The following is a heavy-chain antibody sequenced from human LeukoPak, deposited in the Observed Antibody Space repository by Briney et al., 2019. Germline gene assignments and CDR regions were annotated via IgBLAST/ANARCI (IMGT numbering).Heavy chain of an antibody. D-gene: IGHD1-7*01. CDR2: IIPILGIA. J-gene: IGHJ3*02. CDR1: GGTFSSYA. V-gene: IGHV1-69*04. CDR3: ARLESAKTGTRAFDI. Sequence: SVKVSCKASGGTFSSYAISWVRQAPGQGLEWMGRIIPILGIANYAQKFQGRVTITADKSTSTAYMELSSLRSEDTAMYYCARLESAKTGTRAFDIWGQGTMVTVSS.